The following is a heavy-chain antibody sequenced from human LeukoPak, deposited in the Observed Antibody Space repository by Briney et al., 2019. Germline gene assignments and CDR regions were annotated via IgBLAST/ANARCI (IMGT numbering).Heavy chain of an antibody. CDR2: IYSSGRT. D-gene: IGHD1-26*01. Sequence: SQTLSLTCTVSGDSISSGSYYWSWIRQPAGEGLEWIGRIYSSGRTHYSPSLKSRVAISVDTSKNRFSLRLSSVTAANTAVYYCARDLGGSYSSETWFDPWGQGTLVTVSS. V-gene: IGHV4-61*02. CDR1: GDSISSGSYY. CDR3: ARDLGGSYSSETWFDP. J-gene: IGHJ5*02.